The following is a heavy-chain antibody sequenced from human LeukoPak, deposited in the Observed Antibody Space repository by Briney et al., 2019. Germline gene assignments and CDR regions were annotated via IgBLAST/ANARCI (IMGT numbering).Heavy chain of an antibody. V-gene: IGHV1-2*02. Sequence: ASVKVSCKASGYTFTGYYMHWVRQAPGQGLEWMGWINPNSGGTNYAQKFQGRVAMTRDTSISTAYMELSRLRSDDTAVYYCARAAAAGRNNWFDPWGQGTLVTVSS. CDR1: GYTFTGYY. J-gene: IGHJ5*02. D-gene: IGHD6-13*01. CDR2: INPNSGGT. CDR3: ARAAAAGRNNWFDP.